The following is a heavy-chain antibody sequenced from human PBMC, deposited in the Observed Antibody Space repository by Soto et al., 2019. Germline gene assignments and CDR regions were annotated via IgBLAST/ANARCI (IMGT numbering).Heavy chain of an antibody. CDR2: IYYSGST. J-gene: IGHJ4*02. D-gene: IGHD5-12*01. Sequence: PSETLSLTCTVSGGSISSGDYYWSWIRQPPGKGLEWIGYIYYSGSTYYNPSLKSRVTISVDTSKNQFSLKLSSVTAADTAVYYCAREGEMATITSGFGDYWGQGTLVTVSS. CDR1: GGSISSGDYY. V-gene: IGHV4-30-4*01. CDR3: AREGEMATITSGFGDY.